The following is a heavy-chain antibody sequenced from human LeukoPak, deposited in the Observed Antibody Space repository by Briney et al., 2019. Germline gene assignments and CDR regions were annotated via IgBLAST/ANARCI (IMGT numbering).Heavy chain of an antibody. V-gene: IGHV4-34*01. CDR3: ARTRYEPYYYYGMDV. Sequence: SETLSLTCAVYGGSFSGYYWSWIRQPPGKGLEWIGEINHSGSTNYNPSLKSRVTISVDTSKNQFSLKLSSVTAADTAVYYCARTRYEPYYYYGMDVWGQGTTVTVSS. J-gene: IGHJ6*02. D-gene: IGHD1-14*01. CDR1: GGSFSGYY. CDR2: INHSGST.